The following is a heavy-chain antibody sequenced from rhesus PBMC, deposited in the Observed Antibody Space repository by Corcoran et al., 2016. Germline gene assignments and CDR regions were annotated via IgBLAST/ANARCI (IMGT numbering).Heavy chain of an antibody. CDR2: IYGSGRST. V-gene: IGHV4-169*01. Sequence: QLQLQESGPGLVKPSETLSLTCAVSGGSISSSYWSWIRQAPGKGLEWIGYIYGSGRSTNYNPALKIRVTLSVDTSKNQLSLKLSSVTAADTAVYYCARGDYWGQGVLVTVSS. J-gene: IGHJ4*01. CDR3: ARGDY. CDR1: GGSISSSY.